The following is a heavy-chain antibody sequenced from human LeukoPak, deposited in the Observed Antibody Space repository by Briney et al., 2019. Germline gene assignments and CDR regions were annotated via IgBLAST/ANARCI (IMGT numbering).Heavy chain of an antibody. Sequence: SETLSLTCTVSGGSISSYYWSWIRQPPGKGLEWIGYIYYSGSTNYNPSLKSRVAISVDTSKNQFSLKLSSVTAADTAVYYCARVSSSSWYYFDYWGQGTLVTVSS. CDR3: ARVSSSSWYYFDY. J-gene: IGHJ4*02. V-gene: IGHV4-59*01. CDR1: GGSISSYY. CDR2: IYYSGST. D-gene: IGHD6-13*01.